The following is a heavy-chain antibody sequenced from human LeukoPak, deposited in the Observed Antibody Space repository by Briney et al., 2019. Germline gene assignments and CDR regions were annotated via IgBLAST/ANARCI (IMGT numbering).Heavy chain of an antibody. CDR3: ARASVRYNYGSKAFDI. J-gene: IGHJ3*02. V-gene: IGHV1-46*01. Sequence: GASVKVSCKASGYTFTGYYIHWVRQAPGQGLDWMGIINPSGGSTSYAQKFQGRVTITRATSASTAYMELSSLRSEDMAVYYCARASVRYNYGSKAFDIWGQGTMVTVSS. CDR2: INPSGGST. CDR1: GYTFTGYY. D-gene: IGHD5-18*01.